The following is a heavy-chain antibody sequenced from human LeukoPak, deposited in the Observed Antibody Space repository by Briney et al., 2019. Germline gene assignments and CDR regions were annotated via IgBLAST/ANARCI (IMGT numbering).Heavy chain of an antibody. Sequence: GGSLRLSCAASGFTFSNAWMSWVRQAPGKGLEWVSAISGSGGSTYYADSVKGRFTISRDNSKNTLYLRMNSLRAEDTAVYYCAKDGYGSGSYGRFDWFDPWGQGTLVTVSS. CDR3: AKDGYGSGSYGRFDWFDP. J-gene: IGHJ5*02. V-gene: IGHV3-23*01. CDR2: ISGSGGST. CDR1: GFTFSNAW. D-gene: IGHD3-10*01.